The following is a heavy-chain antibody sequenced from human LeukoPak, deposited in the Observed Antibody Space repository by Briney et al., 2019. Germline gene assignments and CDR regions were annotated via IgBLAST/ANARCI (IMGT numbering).Heavy chain of an antibody. V-gene: IGHV3-7*03. CDR1: GLTFSSYG. J-gene: IGHJ4*02. CDR2: INQGGSEK. D-gene: IGHD6-19*01. Sequence: GGSLRLSCAASGLTFSSYGMSWVRQAPGKGLEWVANINQGGSEKYYVDSVEGRFTISRDNPKNSLYLQMTSLRAEDTAVYYCVREGHDNGWSFDYWGQGALVIVSS. CDR3: VREGHDNGWSFDY.